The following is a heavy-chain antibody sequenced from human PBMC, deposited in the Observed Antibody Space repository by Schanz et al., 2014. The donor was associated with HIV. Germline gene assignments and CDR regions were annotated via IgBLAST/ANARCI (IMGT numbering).Heavy chain of an antibody. J-gene: IGHJ3*02. Sequence: QVQLLQSGAEVKKPGASVRLSCKASGYTFDSRDINWVRQASGQGLEWMGGIIPIFGTANYARKFQGRVTITADESTSTAYMEVSSVRSEDTAVYYCARDRGSISWMGRAFDIWGQGTMVTVSS. CDR2: IIPIFGTA. D-gene: IGHD2-2*01. CDR1: GYTFDSRD. CDR3: ARDRGSISWMGRAFDI. V-gene: IGHV1-69*01.